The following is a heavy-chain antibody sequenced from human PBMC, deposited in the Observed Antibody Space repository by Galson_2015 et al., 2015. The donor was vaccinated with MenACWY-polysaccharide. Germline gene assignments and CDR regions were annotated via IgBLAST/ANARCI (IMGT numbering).Heavy chain of an antibody. J-gene: IGHJ5*02. D-gene: IGHD3-22*01. CDR3: ARHGSFANYYDTNWFDP. CDR1: GYIFTDYW. Sequence: QSGAEVKKPGESLKISCKGSGYIFTDYWIGWVRQMPGKGLEWMGIIYPGDSDTRYSPSFRGQVTISADKSISTAYLQWSSLKASDTAMYYCARHGSFANYYDTNWFDPWGQGTLVTVSS. CDR2: IYPGDSDT. V-gene: IGHV5-51*01.